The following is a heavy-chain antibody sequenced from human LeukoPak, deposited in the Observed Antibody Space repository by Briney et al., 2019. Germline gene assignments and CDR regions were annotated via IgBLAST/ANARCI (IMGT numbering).Heavy chain of an antibody. CDR2: IKQDGSEK. CDR1: GFTFSNDW. CDR3: SRGSGPHYFDY. V-gene: IGHV3-7*01. Sequence: GGSLRLSCAASGFTFSNDWMSWVRQAPGKGLEWVANIKQDGSEKYYVDSVKGRFTTSRDNAKNSLYLQMNSLRAEDTALYYCSRGSGPHYFDYWGQGTLVTVSS. J-gene: IGHJ4*02.